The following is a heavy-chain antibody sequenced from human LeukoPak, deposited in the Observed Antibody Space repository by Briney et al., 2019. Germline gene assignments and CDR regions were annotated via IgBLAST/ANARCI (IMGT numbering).Heavy chain of an antibody. V-gene: IGHV4-61*02. D-gene: IGHD2-2*01. CDR3: ARDRTPGSTSGHGVFDP. CDR1: GGSISSGSYY. Sequence: SETLSLTCTVSGGSISSGSYYWSWIRQPAGKGLEWIGRIYTSGSTNYNPSLKSRVTISVDTSKNQFPLKLSSVTAADTAVYYCARDRTPGSTSGHGVFDPWGQGTLVTVSS. CDR2: IYTSGST. J-gene: IGHJ5*02.